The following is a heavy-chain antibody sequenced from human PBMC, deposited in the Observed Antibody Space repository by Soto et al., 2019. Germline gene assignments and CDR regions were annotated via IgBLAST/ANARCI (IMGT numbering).Heavy chain of an antibody. CDR1: GFSLSTSGVG. D-gene: IGHD3-10*01. Sequence: QITLKESGPPLVKPTQTLTLTCTFSGFSLSTSGVGVGWIRQPPGKALEWLALIYWDDDKRYSPSLKSRLTITKDTSKNQVVLTMTNMDPVDTATYYCAHSGLLWFGESKGLGAFDIWGQGTMVTVSS. J-gene: IGHJ3*02. CDR2: IYWDDDK. CDR3: AHSGLLWFGESKGLGAFDI. V-gene: IGHV2-5*02.